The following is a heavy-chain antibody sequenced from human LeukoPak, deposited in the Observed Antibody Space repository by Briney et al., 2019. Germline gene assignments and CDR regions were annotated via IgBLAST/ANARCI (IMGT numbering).Heavy chain of an antibody. J-gene: IGHJ4*02. Sequence: GGSLRLSCAASGFTFSGYEMTWVRQAPGKAREWVSQISTSGVAIHYSDSVKGRFTISRDNAKSSLYLQMNSRRVEDTAVYYCARDGVPGHTVFDYWGQGTPVTVSS. CDR1: GFTFSGYE. CDR3: ARDGVPGHTVFDY. D-gene: IGHD3-10*01. CDR2: ISTSGVAI. V-gene: IGHV3-48*03.